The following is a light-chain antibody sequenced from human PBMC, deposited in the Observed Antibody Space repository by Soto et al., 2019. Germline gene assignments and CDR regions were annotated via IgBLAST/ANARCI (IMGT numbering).Light chain of an antibody. V-gene: IGKV3-15*01. J-gene: IGKJ1*01. CDR1: QSVSSN. CDR3: QPYNNFRA. Sequence: EIVMTQSPATLSVSPGERATLSCRASQSVSSNLAWYQQKPGQAPRLLIYGASTRATGIPTRFSGSGSGTEFTLTISSLQSEDFAVYYCQPYNNFRAFGQGTKVDIK. CDR2: GAS.